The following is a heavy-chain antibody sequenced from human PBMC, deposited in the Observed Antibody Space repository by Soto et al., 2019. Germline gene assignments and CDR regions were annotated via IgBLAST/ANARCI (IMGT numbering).Heavy chain of an antibody. Sequence: GGSLRLCCSASGFTFSNYAMHWVRQAPGKGLEYVSAIVRNGGSTYYADSVKGRFTISRDNSKNTLYLQMSSLRAEDTAVYYCVKEGYYYDSSGYYHGWFAPWGQGTLVTVSS. V-gene: IGHV3-64D*06. J-gene: IGHJ5*02. CDR1: GFTFSNYA. D-gene: IGHD3-22*01. CDR3: VKEGYYYDSSGYYHGWFAP. CDR2: IVRNGGST.